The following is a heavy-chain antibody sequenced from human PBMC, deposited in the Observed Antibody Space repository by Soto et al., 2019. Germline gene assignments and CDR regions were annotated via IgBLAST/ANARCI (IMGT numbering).Heavy chain of an antibody. CDR1: GYTFSAYT. J-gene: IGHJ4*02. Sequence: QAQLVQSGAEMKKPGASVKVSCKATGYTFSAYTMNWVRQAPGQSLEWMGWINAGSGNTKSSQKFQDRVTISRDTSASTAYMELTSLRSEDTAVYYCARDTGDGTFDFWGQGTLVTVSS. CDR3: ARDTGDGTFDF. CDR2: INAGSGNT. V-gene: IGHV1-3*01. D-gene: IGHD7-27*01.